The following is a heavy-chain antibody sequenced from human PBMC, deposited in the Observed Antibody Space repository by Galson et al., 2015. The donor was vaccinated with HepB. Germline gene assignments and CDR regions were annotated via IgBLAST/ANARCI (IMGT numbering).Heavy chain of an antibody. V-gene: IGHV4-39*01. CDR1: GGSISSSSYY. CDR2: IYYSGST. D-gene: IGHD4-11*01. Sequence: SETLSLTCTVSGGSISSSSYYWGWIRQPPGKGLEWIGSIYYSGSTYYNPSLKSRVTISVDTSKNQFSLKLSSVTAADTAVYYCARHRTSTTAHLYYYYYGMDVWGQGTTVTVSS. CDR3: ARHRTSTTAHLYYYYYGMDV. J-gene: IGHJ6*02.